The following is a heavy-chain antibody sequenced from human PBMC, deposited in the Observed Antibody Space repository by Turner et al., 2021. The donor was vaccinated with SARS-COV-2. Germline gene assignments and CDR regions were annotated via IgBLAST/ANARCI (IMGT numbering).Heavy chain of an antibody. Sequence: QVQLVESGGGVGQPGRSLRPSCAASGFTFSSYGMHWVRQAPGKGLEWVAVIWYDGSNKYYADSVKGRFTISRDNSKNTLYLQMNSLRAEDTAVYYCARDPNAGYYYMDVWGKGTTVTVSS. CDR1: GFTFSSYG. V-gene: IGHV3-33*01. CDR2: IWYDGSNK. D-gene: IGHD2-8*01. J-gene: IGHJ6*03. CDR3: ARDPNAGYYYMDV.